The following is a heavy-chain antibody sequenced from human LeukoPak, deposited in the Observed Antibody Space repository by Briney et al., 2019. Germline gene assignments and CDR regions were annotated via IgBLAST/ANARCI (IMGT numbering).Heavy chain of an antibody. D-gene: IGHD5-18*01. CDR1: GFSISSGHY. CDR2: VYQSGTT. CDR3: ARIFIRNGYSSFFDC. Sequence: SETLSLTCTVSGFSISSGHYWGWVRQPPGAGLEWIGSVYQSGTTYYNPSLKSRVTTSVDMSKNQFSLRLRPVTAADTAVYYCARIFIRNGYSSFFDCWGQGTLVTVSS. V-gene: IGHV4-38-2*02. J-gene: IGHJ4*02.